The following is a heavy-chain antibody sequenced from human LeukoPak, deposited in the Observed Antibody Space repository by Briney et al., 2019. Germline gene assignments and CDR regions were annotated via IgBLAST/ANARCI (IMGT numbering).Heavy chain of an antibody. CDR2: IYSGGST. Sequence: GGSLRLSCAASGFTVSSNYMSWVRQAPGKGLEWVSVIYSGGSTYYADSVKGRFTISRDNSKNTLYLQMNSLRAEDTALYHCARSVGASGDPLFDYWGQGTLVTVSS. D-gene: IGHD1-26*01. CDR1: GFTVSSNY. V-gene: IGHV3-66*01. CDR3: ARSVGASGDPLFDY. J-gene: IGHJ4*02.